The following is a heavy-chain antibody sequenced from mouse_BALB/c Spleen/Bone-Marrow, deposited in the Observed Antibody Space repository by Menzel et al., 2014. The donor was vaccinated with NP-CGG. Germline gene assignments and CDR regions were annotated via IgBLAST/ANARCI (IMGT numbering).Heavy chain of an antibody. CDR2: INPTTDYT. CDR3: ARDVDY. J-gene: IGHJ2*01. V-gene: IGHV1-7*01. Sequence: QVQLQQSGAELAKPGASVKMFCKASGYTFSTYWMHRVKQRPGQGLEWIGYINPTTDYTEYNQKFKDKATLTADRSSSTAYMQLSSLTSEDSAVYYCARDVDYWGQGTTLTVSS. CDR1: GYTFSTYW.